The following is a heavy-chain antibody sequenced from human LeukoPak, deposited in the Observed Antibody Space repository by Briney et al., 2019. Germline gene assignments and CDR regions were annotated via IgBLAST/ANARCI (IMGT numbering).Heavy chain of an antibody. CDR1: GGSISSYY. CDR3: ARASRPRSSIPYAFDI. CDR2: IYYSGST. V-gene: IGHV4-59*01. D-gene: IGHD6-6*01. J-gene: IGHJ3*02. Sequence: SETLSLTCTVSGGSISSYYWSWIRQPPGKGLEWIEDIYYSGSTNYNPSLKSRVTISVDTSKNQFSLKLSSVTAADTAVYYCARASRPRSSIPYAFDIWGQGTMVTVSS.